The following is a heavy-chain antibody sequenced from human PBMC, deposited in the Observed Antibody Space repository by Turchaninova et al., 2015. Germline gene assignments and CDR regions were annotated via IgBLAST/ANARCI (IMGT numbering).Heavy chain of an antibody. CDR2: ISDSGGTT. V-gene: IGHV3-23*01. J-gene: IGHJ4*02. CDR3: AKEQGLTATSKGPFDY. D-gene: IGHD3-9*01. Sequence: DQLLSWGGVLVQPGGSLRLSCAASGFTFDNYAMSWVRQAPGKGLEWVSMISDSGGTTHYAASVKGLFTVSRDNSKYTLYLQLNSLRVEDTGGYYCAKEQGLTATSKGPFDYWGQGTLVTVSS. CDR1: GFTFDNYA.